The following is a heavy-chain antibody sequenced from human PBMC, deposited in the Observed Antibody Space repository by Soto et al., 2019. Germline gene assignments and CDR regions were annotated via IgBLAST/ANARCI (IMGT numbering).Heavy chain of an antibody. Sequence: TSETLSLTCTVSGGSISSYYWSWIRQPPGKGLEWIGYIYYSGSTNYNPSLKSRVTISVDTSKNQFSLKLSSVTAADTAVYYCARGGYYDSSGYFGSYYFDYWGQGTLVTVSS. D-gene: IGHD3-22*01. V-gene: IGHV4-59*01. CDR3: ARGGYYDSSGYFGSYYFDY. CDR2: IYYSGST. CDR1: GGSISSYY. J-gene: IGHJ4*02.